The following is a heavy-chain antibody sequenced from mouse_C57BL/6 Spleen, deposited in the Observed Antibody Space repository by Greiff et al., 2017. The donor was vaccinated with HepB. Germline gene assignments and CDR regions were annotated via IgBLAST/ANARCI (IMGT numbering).Heavy chain of an antibody. Sequence: EVQLVESGGGLVKPGGSLKLSCAASGFTFSDYGMHWVRQAPEKGLEWVAYISSGSSTIYYADTVKGRFTISRDNAKNTLFLQMTSLRSEDTAMYYCAFIYYGNYEYAMDYWGQGTSVTVSS. CDR1: GFTFSDYG. V-gene: IGHV5-17*01. J-gene: IGHJ4*01. D-gene: IGHD2-1*01. CDR2: ISSGSSTI. CDR3: AFIYYGNYEYAMDY.